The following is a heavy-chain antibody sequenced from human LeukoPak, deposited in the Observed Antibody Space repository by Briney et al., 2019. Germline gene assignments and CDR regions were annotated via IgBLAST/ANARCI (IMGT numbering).Heavy chain of an antibody. J-gene: IGHJ4*02. CDR2: ISGSGGST. CDR1: GFTFSSYA. Sequence: GGSLRLSCAASGFTFSSYAMSWVRQAPGKGLEWVSAISGSGGSTYYADSVKGRFTISRDNAKNSLYLQMNSLRAEDTAVYYCARDLLRWSDGSQGFDYWGQGTLVTVSS. D-gene: IGHD2-15*01. V-gene: IGHV3-23*01. CDR3: ARDLLRWSDGSQGFDY.